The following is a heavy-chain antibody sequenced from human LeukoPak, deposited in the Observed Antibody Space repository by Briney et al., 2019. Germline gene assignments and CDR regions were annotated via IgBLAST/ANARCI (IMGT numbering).Heavy chain of an antibody. CDR1: GYTFTSYG. J-gene: IGHJ4*02. V-gene: IGHV1-18*01. Sequence: ASVKVSCKASGYTFTSYGISWVRQAPGQGREWMGWISAYNGNTNYAQKLQGRVTMTTDTSTSTAYMEMRSLRSDDTAVYYCARDLYYYGLGSYFGGYWGQGTLVTVSS. CDR2: ISAYNGNT. CDR3: ARDLYYYGLGSYFGGY. D-gene: IGHD3-10*01.